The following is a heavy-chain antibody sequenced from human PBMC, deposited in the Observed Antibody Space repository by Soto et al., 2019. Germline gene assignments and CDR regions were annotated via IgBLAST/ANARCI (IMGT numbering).Heavy chain of an antibody. V-gene: IGHV4-61*01. CDR3: ARGGSYVGFDS. CDR1: GGSLNSSSYF. J-gene: IGHJ4*02. D-gene: IGHD1-26*01. CDR2: IHYFGST. Sequence: QVHLQESGPGLVKPSETLSLTCTVSGGSLNSSSYFWSWIRQPPGKGLEWIGYIHYFGSTKYNPPLESRVVISVDTAKNQFSLKVPSVTAADTAMYFCARGGSYVGFDSWGQGARVTVSS.